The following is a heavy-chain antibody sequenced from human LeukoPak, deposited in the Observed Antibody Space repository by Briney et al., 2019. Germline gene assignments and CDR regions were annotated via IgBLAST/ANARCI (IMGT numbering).Heavy chain of an antibody. D-gene: IGHD3-10*02. CDR2: MNPHSGDT. CDR3: ARASDNYVHWFDP. Sequence: ASVTVSCKASGYTFTNYDINWVRQTAGQGLEWMGWMNPHSGDTGYAQKFQGRVTMTRNTSITTAYMELSSLTSEDTAVYYCARASDNYVHWFDPWGQGTLISVSS. V-gene: IGHV1-8*02. CDR1: GYTFTNYD. J-gene: IGHJ5*02.